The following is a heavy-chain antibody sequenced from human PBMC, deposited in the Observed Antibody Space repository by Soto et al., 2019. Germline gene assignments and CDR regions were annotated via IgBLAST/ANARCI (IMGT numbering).Heavy chain of an antibody. Sequence: ASVKVSCKASGGTFSSYAISWVRQAPGQGLEWMGWISAYNGNTNHAQKLQGRVTMTTDTSTSTAYMQLRSLRSDDTAVYYCARSQSSRLYYYYYGMDVWGQGTTVTVSS. CDR2: ISAYNGNT. J-gene: IGHJ6*02. CDR1: GGTFSSYA. V-gene: IGHV1-18*01. D-gene: IGHD6-13*01. CDR3: ARSQSSRLYYYYYGMDV.